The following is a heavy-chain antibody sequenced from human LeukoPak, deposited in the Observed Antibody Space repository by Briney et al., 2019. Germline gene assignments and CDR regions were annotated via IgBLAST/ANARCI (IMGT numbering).Heavy chain of an antibody. CDR3: AKDQHYYDSSGYYYYFDY. CDR2: ISYDGSNK. Sequence: GGSLRLSCAASGFTFSSYAMHWVRQAPGKGLEWVAVISYDGSNKYYADSVKGRFTISRDNSKNTLYLQMNSLRVEDTAMYYCAKDQHYYDSSGYYYYFDYWGQGTLVTVSS. D-gene: IGHD3-22*01. V-gene: IGHV3-30*04. CDR1: GFTFSSYA. J-gene: IGHJ4*02.